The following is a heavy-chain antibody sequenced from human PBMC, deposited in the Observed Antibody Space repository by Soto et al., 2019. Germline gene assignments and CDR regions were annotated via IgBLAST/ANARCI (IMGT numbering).Heavy chain of an antibody. J-gene: IGHJ6*02. CDR1: GFTFSDYY. Sequence: GGSLRLSCAASGFTFSDYYMSWIRQAPGKGLEWVSYISSSGSTIYYADSVKGRFTISRDNAKNSLYLQMNSLRAEDTAVYYCARDRSVRYFDWLSTYYYYYYGMDVWGQGTTVTVSS. D-gene: IGHD3-9*01. V-gene: IGHV3-11*01. CDR3: ARDRSVRYFDWLSTYYYYYYGMDV. CDR2: ISSSGSTI.